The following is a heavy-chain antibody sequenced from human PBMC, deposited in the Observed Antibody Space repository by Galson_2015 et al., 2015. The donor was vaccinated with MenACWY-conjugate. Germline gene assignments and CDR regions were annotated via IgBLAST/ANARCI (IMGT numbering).Heavy chain of an antibody. J-gene: IGHJ5*02. CDR2: IYPGDSDT. CDR1: GYSFTSYW. CDR3: ARRNVGYCSSTSCPPYNWFDP. D-gene: IGHD2-2*01. V-gene: IGHV5-51*03. Sequence: QSGAEVKKPGESLTISCKGSGYSFTSYWIGWVRQMPGKGLEWMGIIYPGDSDTRYSPPFQGQVTISADKSISTAYLQWSSLKASDTAMYYCARRNVGYCSSTSCPPYNWFDPSGQGTLVTVSS.